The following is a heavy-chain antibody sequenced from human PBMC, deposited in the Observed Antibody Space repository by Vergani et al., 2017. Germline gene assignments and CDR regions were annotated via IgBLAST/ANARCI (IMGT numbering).Heavy chain of an antibody. D-gene: IGHD3/OR15-3a*01. V-gene: IGHV4-30-2*01. CDR3: ARGQTGYSRDWSTYFFYMDV. J-gene: IGHJ6*03. CDR2: VYYSGTT. CDR1: GDAISRDTYS. Sequence: QLQLQESDSRLVNPSQTLSLTCTLSGDAISRDTYSWHWVRPPPGKPLEWIGSVYYSGTTYYNPSLGGRVTMSIDKSKNHFSLTLTYVTAADSAFYFCARGQTGYSRDWSTYFFYMDVWGKGTTVTVSS.